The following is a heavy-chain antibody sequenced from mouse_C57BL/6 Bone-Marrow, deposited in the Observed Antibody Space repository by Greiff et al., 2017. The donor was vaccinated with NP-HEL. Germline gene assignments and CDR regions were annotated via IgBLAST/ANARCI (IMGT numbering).Heavy chain of an antibody. CDR1: GFTFSDFY. CDR2: SRNKANDYTT. J-gene: IGHJ4*01. V-gene: IGHV7-1*01. Sequence: EVKVVESGGGLVQSGRSLRLSCATSGFTFSDFYMEWVRQAPGKGLEWIAASRNKANDYTTEYSASVKGRFIVSRDTSQSILYLQMNALRAEDTAIYYCARDGQLRLRGYYAMDYWGQGTSVTVSS. CDR3: ARDGQLRLRGYYAMDY. D-gene: IGHD3-2*02.